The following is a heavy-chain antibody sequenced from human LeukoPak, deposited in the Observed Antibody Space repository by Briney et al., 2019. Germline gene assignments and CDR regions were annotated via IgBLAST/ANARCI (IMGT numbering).Heavy chain of an antibody. CDR2: ITWNSGSI. D-gene: IGHD1-26*01. CDR1: GFTFDDYA. CDR3: ARDSPVGATDYYYGMDV. V-gene: IGHV3-9*01. Sequence: PGGSLRLSCAASGFTFDDYAMHWVRQAPGKGLEWVSGITWNSGSIGYADSVKGRFTISRDNSKNTLYLQMNSLRAEDTAVYYCARDSPVGATDYYYGMDVWGQGTTVTVSS. J-gene: IGHJ6*02.